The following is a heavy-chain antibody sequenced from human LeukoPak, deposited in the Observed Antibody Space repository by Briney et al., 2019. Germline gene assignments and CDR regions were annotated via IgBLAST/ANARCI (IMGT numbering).Heavy chain of an antibody. J-gene: IGHJ4*02. CDR2: IIPILGIA. CDR1: GGTFSSYA. CDR3: ARGESSSWFDY. V-gene: IGHV1-69*04. D-gene: IGHD6-13*01. Sequence: ASVKVSCKASGGTFSSYAISWVRQAPGQGLEWMGRIIPILGIANYAQKFQGRVTITTDESTSTAYMELSSLRSEDTAVYYCARGESSSWFDYWGQGTLVTVSS.